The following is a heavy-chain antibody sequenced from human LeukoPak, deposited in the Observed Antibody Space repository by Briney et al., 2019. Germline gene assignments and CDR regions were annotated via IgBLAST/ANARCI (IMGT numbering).Heavy chain of an antibody. V-gene: IGHV1-18*01. Sequence: GAPVKVSCKASGYSFTTYGITWVRQAPGQGLEWMGWISPYNGETNYAEKFQGRVTMTTDTSTSTAYMELRSLRSDDTAVYYCARDFYTSGSGWFDPWGQGTLVTVSS. CDR3: ARDFYTSGSGWFDP. CDR2: ISPYNGET. J-gene: IGHJ5*02. D-gene: IGHD6-19*01. CDR1: GYSFTTYG.